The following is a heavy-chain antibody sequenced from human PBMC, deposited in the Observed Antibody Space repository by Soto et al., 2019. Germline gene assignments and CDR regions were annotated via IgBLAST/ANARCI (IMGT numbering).Heavy chain of an antibody. V-gene: IGHV4-34*01. CDR1: GGSFSGYY. Sequence: SETLSLTCAVYGGSFSGYYWSWIRQPPGKGLEWFGEINHSGSTNYNPSLKSRVTISVDTSKNQFSLKLSSVTAADTAVYYCARGVLEIVVVPAARGDYWFDPWGQGTLVTVSS. J-gene: IGHJ5*02. CDR3: ARGVLEIVVVPAARGDYWFDP. D-gene: IGHD2-2*03. CDR2: INHSGST.